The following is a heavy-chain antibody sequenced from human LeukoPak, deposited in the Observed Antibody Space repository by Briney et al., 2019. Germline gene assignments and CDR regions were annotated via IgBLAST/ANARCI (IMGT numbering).Heavy chain of an antibody. CDR3: AKDFRYCSGGSCYSYFDY. V-gene: IGHV3-66*01. CDR2: IYSGGST. CDR1: GFTVSSNY. D-gene: IGHD2-15*01. J-gene: IGHJ4*02. Sequence: GGSLRLSCAVSGFTVSSNYMSWVRQAPGKGLEWVSLIYSGGSTYYADSVKGRFTISRDNSKNTLYLQMNSLRAEDTALYYCAKDFRYCSGGSCYSYFDYWGQGTLVTVSS.